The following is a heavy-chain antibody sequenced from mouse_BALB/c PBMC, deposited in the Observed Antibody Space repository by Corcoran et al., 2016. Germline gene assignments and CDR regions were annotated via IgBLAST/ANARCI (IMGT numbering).Heavy chain of an antibody. Sequence: QIQLVQSGPALKKPGETVKISCKASGYTFTNYGMNWVKQAPGKGLKWMGWINTYTGEPTYADDFKGRFAFSLETSASTAYLQINNLKKEDMATYVYAIITTALDYWGQGTTLTVS. CDR3: AIITTALDY. CDR2: INTYTGEP. J-gene: IGHJ2*01. V-gene: IGHV9-1*02. CDR1: GYTFTNYG. D-gene: IGHD1-1*01.